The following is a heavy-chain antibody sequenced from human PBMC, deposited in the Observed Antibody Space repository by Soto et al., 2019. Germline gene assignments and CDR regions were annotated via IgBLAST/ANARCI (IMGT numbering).Heavy chain of an antibody. CDR2: ISYDGSNK. J-gene: IGHJ5*02. CDR3: ARDREMATIGWFDP. Sequence: SLRLSCAASGFTFSSYAMHWVRQAPGKGLEWVAVISYDGSNKYYADSVKGRFTISRDNSKNTLYLQMNSLRAEDTAVYYCARDREMATIGWFDPWGQGTLVTVSS. CDR1: GFTFSSYA. V-gene: IGHV3-30-3*01. D-gene: IGHD5-12*01.